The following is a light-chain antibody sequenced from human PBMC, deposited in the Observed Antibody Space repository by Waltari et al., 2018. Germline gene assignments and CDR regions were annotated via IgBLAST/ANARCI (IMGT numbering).Light chain of an antibody. Sequence: QSALTQPRSVSGSPGQSVTISCTGTSSDVGGYNYVSWYQQHPGKAPKLMIYDASKRPSGVPDRFSGSKSGNTASLTISGLQAEDEAEYYCCSYAGSYTFDVVFGGGTKLTVL. CDR2: DAS. CDR3: CSYAGSYTFDVV. CDR1: SSDVGGYNY. J-gene: IGLJ2*01. V-gene: IGLV2-11*01.